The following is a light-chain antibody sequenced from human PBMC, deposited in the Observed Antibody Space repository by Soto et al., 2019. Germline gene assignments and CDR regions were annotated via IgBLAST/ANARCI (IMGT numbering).Light chain of an antibody. V-gene: IGKV3-20*01. Sequence: EIVLTQSPGTLSLSPGERATLSCRASQSVDSNYFAWHQQKPGQAPRLLIYGTSSRATGIPDRFSGSGSGTDFTLTISRLEPEDSAVYYCHQYGVSPYTFGQGTRLEIK. CDR2: GTS. CDR3: HQYGVSPYT. CDR1: QSVDSNY. J-gene: IGKJ2*01.